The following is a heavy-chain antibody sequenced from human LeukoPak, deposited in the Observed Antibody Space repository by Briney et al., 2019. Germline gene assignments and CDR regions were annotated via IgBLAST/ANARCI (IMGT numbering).Heavy chain of an antibody. CDR2: ISSSSNNI. CDR3: ARVAGTGYFDY. J-gene: IGHJ4*02. CDR1: GFTFSTYS. V-gene: IGHV3-21*01. Sequence: GGSLRLSCAASGFTFSTYSMNWVRQAPGKGLEWVSFISSSSNNIYYADSVKGRFTISRDNAKNSLYLQMNSLRAEDTAVYYCARVAGTGYFDYWGQGIQVTVSS. D-gene: IGHD6-19*01.